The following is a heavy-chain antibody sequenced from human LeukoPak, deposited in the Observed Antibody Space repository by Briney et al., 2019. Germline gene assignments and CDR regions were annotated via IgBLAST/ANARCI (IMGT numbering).Heavy chain of an antibody. V-gene: IGHV4-4*07. Sequence: SETLSLTCIVSGGSISSYYWSWIRQPAGKGLEWIGRMYISGTTDYNPSLKSRVTMSVDTSKNQFSLKLSSVTAADTAVYYCARGPYYYDSSGPDAFDIWGQGTMVTVSS. CDR1: GGSISSYY. D-gene: IGHD3-22*01. CDR2: MYISGTT. J-gene: IGHJ3*02. CDR3: ARGPYYYDSSGPDAFDI.